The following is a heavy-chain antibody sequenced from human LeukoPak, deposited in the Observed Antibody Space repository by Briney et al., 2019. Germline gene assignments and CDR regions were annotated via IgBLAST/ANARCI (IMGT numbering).Heavy chain of an antibody. D-gene: IGHD3-22*01. V-gene: IGHV1-58*02. Sequence: GASVKVSCKASGFTFTSSAMQWVRQARGQRLEWIGWIVVGSGNTNYAQKLQERVTITRDMSTSTAYMELSSLRSEDTAVYYCAADLFGYDSSGYYYYWGQGTLVTVSS. J-gene: IGHJ4*02. CDR3: AADLFGYDSSGYYYY. CDR2: IVVGSGNT. CDR1: GFTFTSSA.